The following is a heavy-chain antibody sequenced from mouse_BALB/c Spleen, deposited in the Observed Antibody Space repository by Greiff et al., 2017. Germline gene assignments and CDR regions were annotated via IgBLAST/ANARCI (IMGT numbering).Heavy chain of an antibody. CDR2: ISYDGSN. V-gene: IGHV3-6*02. D-gene: IGHD1-1*01. J-gene: IGHJ3*01. CDR3: AREGDYGSSFFAY. CDR1: GYSITSGYY. Sequence: EVKLVESGPGLVKPSQSLSLTCSVTGYSITSGYYWNWIRQFPGNKLEWMGYISYDGSNNYNPSLKNRISITRDTSKNQFFLKLNSVTTEDTATYYCAREGDYGSSFFAYWGQGTLVTVSA.